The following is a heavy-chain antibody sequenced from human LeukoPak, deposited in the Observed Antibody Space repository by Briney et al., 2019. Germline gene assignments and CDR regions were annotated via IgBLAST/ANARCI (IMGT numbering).Heavy chain of an antibody. V-gene: IGHV3-23*01. CDR1: GFTFSGYA. Sequence: GGSLRLSCAASGFTFSGYAMRRVRQAPGKGLEWVSTITGSGGTRYYADSVKGRFTISRDNSKNTLYLQMKSLRAEDTALYYCAKGYYDYVWGSYYFDYWGQGTLVTVSS. CDR3: AKGYYDYVWGSYYFDY. D-gene: IGHD3-16*01. CDR2: ITGSGGTR. J-gene: IGHJ4*02.